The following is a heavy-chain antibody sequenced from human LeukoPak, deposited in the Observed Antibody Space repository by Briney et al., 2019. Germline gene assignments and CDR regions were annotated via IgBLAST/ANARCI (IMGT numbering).Heavy chain of an antibody. CDR1: GYTFTGYY. V-gene: IGHV1-2*02. Sequence: ASVKVSCKASGYTFTGYYMHWVRQAPGQGLEWMGWINPNSGGTNYAQKFQGRVTMTRDTSISTAYMELSSLRSEDTAVYYCARGRCVGSTNCYYFDSWGQGTLVTVSS. CDR3: ARGRCVGSTNCYYFDS. CDR2: INPNSGGT. D-gene: IGHD2-2*01. J-gene: IGHJ4*02.